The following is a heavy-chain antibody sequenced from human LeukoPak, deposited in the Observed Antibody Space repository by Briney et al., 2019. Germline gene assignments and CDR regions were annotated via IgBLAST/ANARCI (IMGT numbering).Heavy chain of an antibody. CDR3: ARVGVGATPEGAFDI. CDR1: GGSISSYY. Sequence: SETLSLTCTVSGGSISSYYWSWIRQPAGKGLEWIRRIYTSGSTNYNPSLKSRVTMSVDTSKNQFSLKLSSVTAADTAVYYCARVGVGATPEGAFDIWGQGTMVTVSS. D-gene: IGHD1-26*01. J-gene: IGHJ3*02. V-gene: IGHV4-4*07. CDR2: IYTSGST.